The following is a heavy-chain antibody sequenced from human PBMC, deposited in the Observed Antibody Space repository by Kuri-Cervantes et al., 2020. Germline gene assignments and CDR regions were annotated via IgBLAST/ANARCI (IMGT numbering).Heavy chain of an antibody. CDR3: ARVTGRRVRSHFDY. D-gene: IGHD3-3*01. J-gene: IGHJ4*02. V-gene: IGHV1-18*04. CDR1: GYTFTSYY. Sequence: ASVKVSCKASGYTFTSYYMHWVRQAPGQGLEWMGWISAYNGNTNYAQKLQGRVTMTTDTSTSTAYMELRSLRSDDTAVYYCARVTGRRVRSHFDYWGQGTLVTVSS. CDR2: ISAYNGNT.